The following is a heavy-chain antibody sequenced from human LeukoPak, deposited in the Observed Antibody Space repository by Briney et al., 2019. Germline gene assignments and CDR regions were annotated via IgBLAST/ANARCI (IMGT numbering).Heavy chain of an antibody. CDR3: AREYSYGFDH. J-gene: IGHJ4*02. D-gene: IGHD5-18*01. Sequence: GGSLRLSCAASRFTFSNYAMHWVRHAPGKGLEWVAVISYDGNNKYYADSVKGRFTISRDNSKNTLYLEMNSLRAEDTAVYYCAREYSYGFDHWGQGTLVTVSS. CDR2: ISYDGNNK. V-gene: IGHV3-30*04. CDR1: RFTFSNYA.